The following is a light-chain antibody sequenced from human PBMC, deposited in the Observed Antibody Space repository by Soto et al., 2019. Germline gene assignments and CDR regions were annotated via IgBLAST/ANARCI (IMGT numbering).Light chain of an antibody. J-gene: IGKJ5*01. CDR2: GAS. CDR3: QQYGSSLIT. Sequence: EIVLTQSPGTLSLSPGERATLSCRASQSVSSSYLAWYQRKPGQAPRLLIYGASSRATGIPDRFSGSGSGTDFTLTISRLEPEDFAVYYCQQYGSSLITFGQGTRREIK. V-gene: IGKV3-20*01. CDR1: QSVSSSY.